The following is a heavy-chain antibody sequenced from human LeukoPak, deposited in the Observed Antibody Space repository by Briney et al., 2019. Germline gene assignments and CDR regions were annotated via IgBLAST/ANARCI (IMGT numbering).Heavy chain of an antibody. Sequence: SETLSLTCAVYGGSCSGYYGSWIRQPPGKGLEWIGEINHSGSTNHNPSLKSRVTISVDTSKNQFSLKLSSVTAADTAVYYCARDGSSWENYYYYYMDVWGKGTTVTVSS. D-gene: IGHD6-13*01. CDR3: ARDGSSWENYYYYYMDV. CDR1: GGSCSGYY. J-gene: IGHJ6*03. CDR2: INHSGST. V-gene: IGHV4-34*01.